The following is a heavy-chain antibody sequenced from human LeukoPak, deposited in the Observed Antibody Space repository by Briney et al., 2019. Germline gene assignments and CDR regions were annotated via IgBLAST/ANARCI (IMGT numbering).Heavy chain of an antibody. V-gene: IGHV4-59*12. CDR3: ARREDSSGYLFFDY. Sequence: PSETLSLTCTVSGGSISSYYWSWIRQPPGKGLEWIGYIYYSGSTNYNPSLKSRVTISVDTSKNQFSLKLSSVTAADTAVYYCARREDSSGYLFFDYWGQGTLVTVSS. J-gene: IGHJ4*02. D-gene: IGHD3-22*01. CDR2: IYYSGST. CDR1: GGSISSYY.